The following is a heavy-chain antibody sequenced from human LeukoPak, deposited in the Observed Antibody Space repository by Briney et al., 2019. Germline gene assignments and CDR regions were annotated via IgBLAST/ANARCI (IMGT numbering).Heavy chain of an antibody. Sequence: GGSLRLSCAASGFTFSSYSMNWVRQAPGKGLEWVSSISSSNSYIYYADSVKGRFTISRDNAKNSLYLQMNSLRAEDTAVYYCARDQYDSSGYYYVGDYWGQGTLVTVSS. D-gene: IGHD3-22*01. J-gene: IGHJ4*02. CDR3: ARDQYDSSGYYYVGDY. CDR1: GFTFSSYS. CDR2: ISSSNSYI. V-gene: IGHV3-21*01.